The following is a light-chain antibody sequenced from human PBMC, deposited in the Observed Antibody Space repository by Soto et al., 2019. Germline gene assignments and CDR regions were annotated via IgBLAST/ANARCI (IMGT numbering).Light chain of an antibody. Sequence: IQLTQSPSSLSGSVGDRVTITCRASQGIRSFLAWYQQKPARAPKLLIYGASTFQSGVPSRFSGSGSGTDFTLPISSLQPEDFSTYYYPQLNSFPIAFGPGTKVEIQ. CDR1: QGIRSF. V-gene: IGKV1-9*01. J-gene: IGKJ3*01. CDR2: GAS. CDR3: PQLNSFPIA.